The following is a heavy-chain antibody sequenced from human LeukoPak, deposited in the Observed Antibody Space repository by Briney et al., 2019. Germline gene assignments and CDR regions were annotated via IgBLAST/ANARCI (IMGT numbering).Heavy chain of an antibody. CDR3: ARETRYCSSTSCQLDY. Sequence: GGSLRLSCAASGFTVSDNFMSWVRQAPGMALEWVSVIYTGGTTYYANSVKGRFTISRDTSKNALFLQMNSLRAEDTAVYYCARETRYCSSTSCQLDYWGQGTLVTASS. CDR2: IYTGGTT. CDR1: GFTVSDNF. J-gene: IGHJ4*02. V-gene: IGHV3-66*01. D-gene: IGHD2-2*01.